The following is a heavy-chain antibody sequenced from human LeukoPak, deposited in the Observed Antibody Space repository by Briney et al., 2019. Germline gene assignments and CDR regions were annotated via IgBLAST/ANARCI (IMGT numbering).Heavy chain of an antibody. J-gene: IGHJ6*02. CDR3: AKAYGSGSFYGMDV. Sequence: GGSLRLSCAASGFTFSSYDMHWVRQATGKGLEWVSAIGTAGDTYYPGSVKGRFTISRENAKNSLYLQMNSLRAGDTAVYYCAKAYGSGSFYGMDVWGQGTTVTVSS. CDR2: IGTAGDT. V-gene: IGHV3-13*01. D-gene: IGHD3-10*01. CDR1: GFTFSSYD.